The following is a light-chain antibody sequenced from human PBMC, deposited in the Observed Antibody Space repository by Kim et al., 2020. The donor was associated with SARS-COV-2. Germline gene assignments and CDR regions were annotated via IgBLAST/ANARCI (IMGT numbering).Light chain of an antibody. CDR1: QSVRSN. V-gene: IGKV3-15*01. CDR2: GAS. Sequence: SVSLGDRATLSCRASQSVRSNLAWYQQKPGQAPRLLIYGASTRATGIPARFSGSGSVTEFSVTISSLQSEDFAVYYCQQYANWPYGFGQGTKLEI. CDR3: QQYANWPYG. J-gene: IGKJ2*03.